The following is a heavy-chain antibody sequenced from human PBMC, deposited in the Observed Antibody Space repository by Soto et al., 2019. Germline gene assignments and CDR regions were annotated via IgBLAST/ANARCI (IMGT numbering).Heavy chain of an antibody. Sequence: QVQLVQSGAEVKKPGSSVKVSCKASGGTFSSYAISWVRQAPGQGLEWMGGIIPIFGTANYAQKFQGRVTITADESTTKAYMELSSLRYDDTAVYYCGRDARYSPQEYFDYWGQGTLVTVSS. CDR3: GRDARYSPQEYFDY. V-gene: IGHV1-69*01. D-gene: IGHD2-15*01. J-gene: IGHJ4*02. CDR1: GGTFSSYA. CDR2: IIPIFGTA.